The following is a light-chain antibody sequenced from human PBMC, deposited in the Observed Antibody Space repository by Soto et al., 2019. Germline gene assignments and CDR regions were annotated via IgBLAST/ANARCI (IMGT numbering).Light chain of an antibody. CDR1: SSNVGRNF. J-gene: IGLJ3*02. CDR2: SNN. Sequence: QSEVTQPPSASGTPGQRVVISCSGSSSNVGRNFVYWYQQLPGTAPKLLIYSNNQRPSGVPDRFSGSKSGTSASLAIRGLRSEDEADYYCATWDDSLRGRVFGGGTKLTVL. CDR3: ATWDDSLRGRV. V-gene: IGLV1-47*02.